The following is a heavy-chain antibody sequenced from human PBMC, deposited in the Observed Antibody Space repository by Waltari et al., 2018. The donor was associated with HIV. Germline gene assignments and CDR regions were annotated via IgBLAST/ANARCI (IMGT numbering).Heavy chain of an antibody. D-gene: IGHD3-3*01. CDR3: ARDRGVVIWVVGYAFDI. CDR2: INSDGSST. Sequence: EVQLVESGGGLVQPGGSLRLSCAASGFTFSSYWMHWVRQASGKGLVWVSRINSDGSSTSYADSVKGRFTISRDNAKNTLYLQMNSLRAEDTAVYYCARDRGVVIWVVGYAFDIWGQGTMVTVSS. J-gene: IGHJ3*02. CDR1: GFTFSSYW. V-gene: IGHV3-74*01.